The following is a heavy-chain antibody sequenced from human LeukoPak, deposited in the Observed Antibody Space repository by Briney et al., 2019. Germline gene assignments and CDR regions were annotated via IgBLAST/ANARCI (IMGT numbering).Heavy chain of an antibody. Sequence: SETLSLTCTVSGGSISNFYWSWIRQPPGKGLEWIGHMYYSASSIYSGSTNYNPSLKSRVTISVDTSKNQFSRKLSSVTAADTAVYYCARDSQTMVRGLDYWGQGTLVTVSS. CDR2: MYYSASSIYSGST. V-gene: IGHV4-59*01. CDR1: GGSISNFY. J-gene: IGHJ4*02. D-gene: IGHD3-10*01. CDR3: ARDSQTMVRGLDY.